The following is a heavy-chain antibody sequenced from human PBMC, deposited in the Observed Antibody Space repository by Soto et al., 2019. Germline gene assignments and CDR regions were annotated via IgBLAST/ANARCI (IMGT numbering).Heavy chain of an antibody. CDR1: GFTFSSYG. J-gene: IGHJ4*02. CDR2: IWYDGSNK. V-gene: IGHV3-33*01. D-gene: IGHD2-15*01. Sequence: QVQLVESGGGVVQPGRSLRLSCAASGFTFSSYGMHWVRQAPGKGLEWVAGIWYDGSNKYYADSVKGRFTISRDNSKNTLYLQKNSMRAEDTAVYYCASGRYCSGGSCSPEFDHWGQGTLVTVSS. CDR3: ASGRYCSGGSCSPEFDH.